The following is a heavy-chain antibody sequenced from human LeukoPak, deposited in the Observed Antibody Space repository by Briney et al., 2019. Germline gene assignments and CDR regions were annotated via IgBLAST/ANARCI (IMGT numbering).Heavy chain of an antibody. Sequence: GGSLRLSCAASGFTFSSYSMNWVRQAPGKGLEWVSYISSSSTIYYADSVKGRFTISRDNAKNSLYLQMNSLRDEDTAVYYCARAPRSGSYYWGQGTLVTVSS. CDR3: ARAPRSGSYY. CDR2: ISSSSTI. J-gene: IGHJ4*02. V-gene: IGHV3-48*02. D-gene: IGHD1-26*01. CDR1: GFTFSSYS.